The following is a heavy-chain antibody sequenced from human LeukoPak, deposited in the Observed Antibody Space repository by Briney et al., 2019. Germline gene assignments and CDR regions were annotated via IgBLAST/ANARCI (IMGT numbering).Heavy chain of an antibody. CDR3: ARDHSSGGYYYYYGMDV. D-gene: IGHD6-19*01. V-gene: IGHV1-18*01. CDR2: ISAYNGNT. CDR1: GYTFTSYS. J-gene: IGHJ6*02. Sequence: ASVKVSCKASGYTFTSYSISWVRQAPGQGLEWMGWISAYNGNTNYAQKLQGRVTMTTDTSTSTAYMELRSLRSDDTAVYYCARDHSSGGYYYYYGMDVWGQGTTVTVSS.